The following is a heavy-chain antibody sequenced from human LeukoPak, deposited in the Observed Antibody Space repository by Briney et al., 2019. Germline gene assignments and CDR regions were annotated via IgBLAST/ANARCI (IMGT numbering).Heavy chain of an antibody. Sequence: QPGGSLRLSCAASGFTFSSYEMNWVRQAPGKGLEWVSYISSSGSTIYYADSVKGRFTISRDNAKNSLYLQMNSLRAEDTAVYYCARVEDYDILTGFDYWGQGTLVTVSS. CDR2: ISSSGSTI. D-gene: IGHD3-9*01. CDR3: ARVEDYDILTGFDY. J-gene: IGHJ4*02. CDR1: GFTFSSYE. V-gene: IGHV3-48*03.